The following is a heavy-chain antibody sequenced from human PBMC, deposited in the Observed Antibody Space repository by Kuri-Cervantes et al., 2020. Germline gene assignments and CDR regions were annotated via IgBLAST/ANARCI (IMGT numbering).Heavy chain of an antibody. Sequence: SVKVSCKASGCTFSSYAISWVRQAPGQGLEWMGGIISIFGTANYAQKFQGRVTITADESTSTAYMELSSLRSEDTAVYYCASGGEGYCSGGSCYSGYFDYWGQGTLVTVSS. CDR2: IISIFGTA. V-gene: IGHV1-69*13. J-gene: IGHJ4*02. CDR1: GCTFSSYA. D-gene: IGHD2-15*01. CDR3: ASGGEGYCSGGSCYSGYFDY.